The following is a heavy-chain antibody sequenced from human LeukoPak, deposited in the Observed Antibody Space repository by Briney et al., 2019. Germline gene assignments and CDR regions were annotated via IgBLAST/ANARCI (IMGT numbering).Heavy chain of an antibody. V-gene: IGHV4-4*02. CDR1: GGSISSSNW. J-gene: IGHJ6*04. Sequence: PSGTLSLTCAVSGGSISSSNWWSWVRQPPGKGLEWIGYIYYSGSTNYNPSLKSRVTISVDTSKNQFSLKLSSVTAADTAVYYCARDGQWPGMDVWGKGTTVTVSS. D-gene: IGHD6-19*01. CDR3: ARDGQWPGMDV. CDR2: IYYSGST.